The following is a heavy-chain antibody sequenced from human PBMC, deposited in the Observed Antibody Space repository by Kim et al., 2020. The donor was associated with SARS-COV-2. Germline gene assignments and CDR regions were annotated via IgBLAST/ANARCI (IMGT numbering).Heavy chain of an antibody. CDR3: ARGRVKMATIRYDY. V-gene: IGHV1-8*01. D-gene: IGHD5-12*01. Sequence: AQKFQGRVTLTRNTSISTAYMELSSLRSEDTAVYYCARGRVKMATIRYDYWGQGTLVTVSS. J-gene: IGHJ4*02.